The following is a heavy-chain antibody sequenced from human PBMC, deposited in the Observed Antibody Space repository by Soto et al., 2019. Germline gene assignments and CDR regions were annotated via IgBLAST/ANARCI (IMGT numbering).Heavy chain of an antibody. CDR1: GDSIRSSNW. D-gene: IGHD6-19*01. V-gene: IGHV4-4*02. CDR2: VYQSGSP. CDR3: ARDRGYGSGALDY. Sequence: QVQLQESGPGLVKPSGTLSLTCVVFGDSIRSSNWWTWVRQPPGKGLEWIGEVYQSGSPNYNPSLKSRTTISVDKSNNQFSLKLNSVTAADTAVYYCARDRGYGSGALDYWGQGTLVTVSS. J-gene: IGHJ4*02.